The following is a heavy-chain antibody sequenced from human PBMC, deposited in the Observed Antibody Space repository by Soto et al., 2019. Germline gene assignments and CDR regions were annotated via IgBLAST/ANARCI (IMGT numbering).Heavy chain of an antibody. CDR1: GFTFSSYG. Sequence: QVQLVESGGGVVQPGRSLRLSCAASGFTFSSYGMHWVRQAPGKGLEWVAVIWYDGSNDDYVDSVKGRFTISRDNSNNXXYLEMNRLRAEDTAIYYCTRGHCSSYSCYGAAMDVWGQGTTITVAS. D-gene: IGHD2-2*01. V-gene: IGHV3-33*01. J-gene: IGHJ6*02. CDR2: IWYDGSND. CDR3: TRGHCSSYSCYGAAMDV.